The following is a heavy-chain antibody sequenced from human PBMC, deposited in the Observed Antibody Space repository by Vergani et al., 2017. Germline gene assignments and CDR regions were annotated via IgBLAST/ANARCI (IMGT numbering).Heavy chain of an antibody. J-gene: IGHJ5*02. CDR1: GFTFDDYT. D-gene: IGHD3-10*01. Sequence: EVQLVESGGVVVQPGGSLRLSCAASGFTFDDYTMHWVRQAPGKGLEWVSAISGSGGSTYYADSVKGRFTISRDNSKNTLYLQMNSLRAEDTAVYYCERQGELFAWGQGTLVTVSS. V-gene: IGHV3-23*04. CDR2: ISGSGGST. CDR3: ERQGELFA.